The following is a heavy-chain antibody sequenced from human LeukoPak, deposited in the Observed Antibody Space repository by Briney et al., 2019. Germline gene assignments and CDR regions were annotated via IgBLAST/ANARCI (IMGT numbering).Heavy chain of an antibody. CDR3: AKGPWAGSGIPVNWFDP. V-gene: IGHV3-23*01. D-gene: IGHD1-26*01. CDR1: GFTFSSYA. CDR2: ISGSGGST. Sequence: GGSLRLSCAASGFTFSSYAMSWVRQAPGKGLEWVSAISGSGGSTYYADSVKGRFTISRDNSKNTLYLQMNSLRAEDTAVYYCAKGPWAGSGIPVNWFDPWGQGTLVTVSS. J-gene: IGHJ5*02.